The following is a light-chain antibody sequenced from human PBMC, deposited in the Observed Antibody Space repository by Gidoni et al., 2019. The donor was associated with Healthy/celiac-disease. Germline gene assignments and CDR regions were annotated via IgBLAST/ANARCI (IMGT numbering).Light chain of an antibody. V-gene: IGLV2-23*01. Sequence: QSALTQPASVSGSPGQSITISCTGTSSDVGSYNLVSWYQQHPGKAPKLMIYEGSKRPSGVSNRFSGSKSGNTASLTISLQAEDEADYYCCSYAGSSFYVFGTGTKVTVL. J-gene: IGLJ1*01. CDR1: SSDVGSYNL. CDR2: EGS. CDR3: CSYAGSSFYV.